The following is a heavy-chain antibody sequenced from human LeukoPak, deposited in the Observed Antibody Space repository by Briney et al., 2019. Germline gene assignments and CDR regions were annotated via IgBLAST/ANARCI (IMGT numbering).Heavy chain of an antibody. CDR2: ISAYNGNT. CDR3: ARDDGGYYLGYYFDY. D-gene: IGHD3-22*01. Sequence: ASVKVSCKTSGYTFTGYLFHWVRQAPGQGLEWMGWISAYNGNTNYAQKLQGRVTMTTDTSTSTAYMELRSLRSDDTAVYYCARDDGGYYLGYYFDYWGQGTLVTVSS. J-gene: IGHJ4*02. V-gene: IGHV1-18*04. CDR1: GYTFTGYL.